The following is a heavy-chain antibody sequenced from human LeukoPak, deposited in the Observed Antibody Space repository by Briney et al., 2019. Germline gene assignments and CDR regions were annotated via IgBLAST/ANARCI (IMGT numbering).Heavy chain of an antibody. CDR3: KQKTAYDILTGYSDYYGMDV. CDR1: GGSISSYY. D-gene: IGHD3-9*01. J-gene: IGHJ6*02. V-gene: IGHV4-59*01. Sequence: SETLSLICTVSGGSISSYYWSWIRQSPGHSLKWIGEICCIGSTNYNPSLKSRVTISVDTSKNQFSLKLSSVTAADTAVFFFKQKTAYDILTGYSDYYGMDVWGQGTTVTVSS. CDR2: ICCIGST.